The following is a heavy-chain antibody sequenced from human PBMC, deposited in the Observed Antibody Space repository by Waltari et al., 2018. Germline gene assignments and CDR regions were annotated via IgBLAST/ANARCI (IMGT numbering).Heavy chain of an antibody. CDR1: GGSISSGRYY. J-gene: IGHJ4*02. D-gene: IGHD6-6*01. Sequence: QVQLQESGPGLVKPSQTLSLPCPVSGGSISSGRYYWSWIRPPAGKGLEWIGYIYTSGSTNYNPSLKSRVTISVDTSKNQFSLKLSSVTAADTAVYYCASRTSSIAAPGIEYWGQGTLVTVSS. CDR3: ASRTSSIAAPGIEY. V-gene: IGHV4-61*09. CDR2: IYTSGST.